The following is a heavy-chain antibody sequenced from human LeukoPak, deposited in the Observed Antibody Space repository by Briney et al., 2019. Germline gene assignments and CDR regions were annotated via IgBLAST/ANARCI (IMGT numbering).Heavy chain of an antibody. Sequence: GSLRLSCAASGFTFSSYAMSWVRQAPGKGLEWVSAISGSGGSTYYADSVKGRFTISRDNSKNTLYLQMNSLGAEDTAVYYCAKDREITFGGVIVNGGQGTLVTVSS. J-gene: IGHJ4*02. D-gene: IGHD3-16*02. CDR1: GFTFSSYA. V-gene: IGHV3-23*01. CDR3: AKDREITFGGVIVN. CDR2: ISGSGGST.